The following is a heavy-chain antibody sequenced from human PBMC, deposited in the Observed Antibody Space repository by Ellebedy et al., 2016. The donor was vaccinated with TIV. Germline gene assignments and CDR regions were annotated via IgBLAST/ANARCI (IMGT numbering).Heavy chain of an antibody. Sequence: ESLKISCTVSGGSISSYYWSWIRQPPGKGLEWIGYIYYSGSTNYNPSLKSRVTISVDTSKNQFSLKLGSVTAADTAVYYCARAHDYGDYGRSYYFDYWGQGTLVTVSS. J-gene: IGHJ4*02. CDR1: GGSISSYY. CDR3: ARAHDYGDYGRSYYFDY. V-gene: IGHV4-59*01. CDR2: IYYSGST. D-gene: IGHD4-17*01.